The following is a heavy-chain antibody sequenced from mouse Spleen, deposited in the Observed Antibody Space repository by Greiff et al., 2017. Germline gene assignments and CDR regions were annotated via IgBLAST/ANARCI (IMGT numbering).Heavy chain of an antibody. J-gene: IGHJ4*01. V-gene: IGHV5-12-1*01. CDR1: GFAFSSYD. CDR3: ARVPYYYAMDY. CDR2: ISSGGGSYT. Sequence: EVKVVESGGGLVKPGGSLKLSCAASGFAFSSYDMSWVRQTPEKRLEWVAYISSGGGSYTYYPDSVKGRFTISRDNAKNNLYLQMSSLKSEDTAMYYCARVPYYYAMDYWGQGTSVTVSS.